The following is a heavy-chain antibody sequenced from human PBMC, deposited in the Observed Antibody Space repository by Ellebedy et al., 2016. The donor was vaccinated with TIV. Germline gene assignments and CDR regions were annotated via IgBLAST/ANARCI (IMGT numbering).Heavy chain of an antibody. CDR3: GTPMVGDFSYYYMDV. CDR1: GYTFTSYD. CDR2: VNPNSGYT. D-gene: IGHD5-18*01. J-gene: IGHJ6*03. Sequence: ASVKVSCXASGYTFTSYDIHWVRQAPGQGLEWMGWVNPNSGYTGYAQMFQGRVTMTRNTSINTAYMELRRLRSDDTAVYYCGTPMVGDFSYYYMDVWGKGTTVTVSS. V-gene: IGHV1-8*01.